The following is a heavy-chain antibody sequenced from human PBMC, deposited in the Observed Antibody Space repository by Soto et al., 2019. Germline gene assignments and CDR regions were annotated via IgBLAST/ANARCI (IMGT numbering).Heavy chain of an antibody. J-gene: IGHJ5*02. D-gene: IGHD3-10*01. CDR3: AREGRYYASGRFWWFDP. CDR1: GGSFSDYY. CDR2: INHSGST. V-gene: IGHV4-34*01. Sequence: QVQLQQWGAGLLKPSETLSLTCAVYGGSFSDYYWSWIRQPPGKGLEWIGEINHSGSTNYNPSPTGRVTISVDPSKNQFSLKLSSVTAADTAVYYCAREGRYYASGRFWWFDPWGQGTLVTVSS.